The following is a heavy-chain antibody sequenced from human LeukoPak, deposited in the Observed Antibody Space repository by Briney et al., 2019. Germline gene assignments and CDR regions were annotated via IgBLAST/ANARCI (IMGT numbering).Heavy chain of an antibody. V-gene: IGHV3-7*01. D-gene: IGHD2-15*01. CDR2: IKQDGSEK. CDR3: ARGGGCSGGSCYLGVDNWFDP. Sequence: GGSLRLSCAASGFTFSSYWMSWVRQAPGKGLEWVANIKQDGSEKYYVDSVKGRFTISRDNAKNSLYLQMNSLRAEDTAVYYCARGGGCSGGSCYLGVDNWFDPWGQGTLVTVSS. J-gene: IGHJ5*02. CDR1: GFTFSSYW.